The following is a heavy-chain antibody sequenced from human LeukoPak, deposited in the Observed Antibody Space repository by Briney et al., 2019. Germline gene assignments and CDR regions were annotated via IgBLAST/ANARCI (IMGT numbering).Heavy chain of an antibody. CDR1: GYSFTNYA. J-gene: IGHJ1*01. CDR3: ARGPEYSSSWYHKAEYFQH. D-gene: IGHD6-13*01. V-gene: IGHV1-3*01. Sequence: GASVKVSCKASGYSFTNYALHWVRQAPGQRLEWMGWINAGNGNTKYSQKFQGRVTITRDTSASTAYMELSSLRSEDTAVYYCARGPEYSSSWYHKAEYFQHWGQGTLVTVSS. CDR2: INAGNGNT.